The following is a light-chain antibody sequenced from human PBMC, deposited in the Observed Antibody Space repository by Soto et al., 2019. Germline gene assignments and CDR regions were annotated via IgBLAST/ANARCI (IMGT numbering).Light chain of an antibody. CDR3: QVWDSSIDHVV. CDR1: SIGSES. V-gene: IGLV3-21*02. Sequence: VVAQPPSVSVAPGQTATITCGGNSIGSESVHWYQQKPGQAPMLVVYDDRDRPSGIPERFSGSNSGDTATLTISRVEAGDEADYYCQVWDSSIDHVVFGGGTKLTVL. CDR2: DDR. J-gene: IGLJ2*01.